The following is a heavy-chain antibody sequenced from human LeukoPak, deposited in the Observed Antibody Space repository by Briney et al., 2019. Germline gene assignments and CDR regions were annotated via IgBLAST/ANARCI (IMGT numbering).Heavy chain of an antibody. D-gene: IGHD4/OR15-4a*01. Sequence: SETLSLTCTVSGGSISSSSYYWGWIRQPPGKGLEWIGSIYYGGSTYYNPSLKSRVTISVDTSKNQFSLKLSSVTAADTAVYYCARQLGATHAYYYYYMDVWGKRTTVTVSS. CDR2: IYYGGST. J-gene: IGHJ6*03. CDR3: ARQLGATHAYYYYYMDV. CDR1: GGSISSSSYY. V-gene: IGHV4-39*01.